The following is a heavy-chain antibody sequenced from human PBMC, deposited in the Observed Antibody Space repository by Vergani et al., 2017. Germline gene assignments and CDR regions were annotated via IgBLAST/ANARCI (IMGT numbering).Heavy chain of an antibody. D-gene: IGHD3-22*01. V-gene: IGHV1-2*02. CDR2: INPNSGGT. J-gene: IGHJ4*02. CDR3: ARFVGGSSGYYLGY. CDR1: GYTLTELS. Sequence: QVQLVQSGAEVKKPGASVKVSCKVSGYTLTELSMHWVRQAPGKGLEWMGWINPNSGGTNYAQKFQGRVTMTRDTSISTAYMELSRLRSDDTAVYYCARFVGGSSGYYLGYWGQGTLVTVSS.